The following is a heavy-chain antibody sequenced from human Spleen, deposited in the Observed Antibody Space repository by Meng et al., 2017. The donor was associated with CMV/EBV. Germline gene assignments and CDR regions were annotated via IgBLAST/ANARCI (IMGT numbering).Heavy chain of an antibody. CDR3: TTIDH. V-gene: IGHV3-21*01. J-gene: IGHJ4*02. CDR2: ISCRSRHT. Sequence: GESLKISCAASGFTFSAYSMNWVRQAPGRGLEKVSSISCRSRHTYYADSVKGRSTISRDNAKNSLYLQMNSPRVDSTALYYCTTIDHWGQGTLVTVSS. CDR1: GFTFSAYS.